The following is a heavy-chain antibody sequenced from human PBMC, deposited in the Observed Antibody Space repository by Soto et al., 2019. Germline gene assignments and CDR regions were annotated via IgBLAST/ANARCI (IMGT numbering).Heavy chain of an antibody. CDR3: ARSFYDFWSGPDLDYYYYYGMDV. J-gene: IGHJ6*02. D-gene: IGHD3-3*01. CDR1: GFSLSTSGVG. V-gene: IGHV2-5*01. Sequence: SGPTLVNPTQTLTLTCTFSGFSLSTSGVGVGWIRQPPGKALEWLALIYWNDDKRYSPSLKSRLTITKDTSKNQVVLTMTNMDPVDTATYYCARSFYDFWSGPDLDYYYYYGMDVWGQGTTVTVSS. CDR2: IYWNDDK.